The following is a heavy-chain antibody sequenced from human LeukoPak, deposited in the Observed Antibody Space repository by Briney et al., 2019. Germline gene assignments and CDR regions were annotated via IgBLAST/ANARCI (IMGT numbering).Heavy chain of an antibody. J-gene: IGHJ5*02. CDR2: IYYSGST. CDR3: ARGHEWPQNGFDP. V-gene: IGHV4-31*03. CDR1: GASLSSGGYY. Sequence: PSETLSLTCTVSGASLSSGGYYWSWIRHHPGKGLEWIGCIYYSGSTFYNPSLKSRLTISVDTSKNQLSLKLSSVTAADTAVYYCARGHEWPQNGFDPWGQGTLVTVSS. D-gene: IGHD3-3*01.